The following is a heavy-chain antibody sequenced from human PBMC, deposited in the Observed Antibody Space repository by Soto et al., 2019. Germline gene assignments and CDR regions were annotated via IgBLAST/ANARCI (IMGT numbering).Heavy chain of an antibody. V-gene: IGHV3-30*18. CDR3: AKDRGQQWLVRIAMDV. D-gene: IGHD6-19*01. CDR1: GFTFSSYG. CDR2: ISYDGSNK. Sequence: GWSLRLSCAASGFTFSSYGMHWVRQAPGKGLEWVAVISYDGSNKYYADSVKGRFTISRDNSKNTLYLQMNSLRAEDTAVYYCAKDRGQQWLVRIAMDVWGQGTTVTVYS. J-gene: IGHJ6*02.